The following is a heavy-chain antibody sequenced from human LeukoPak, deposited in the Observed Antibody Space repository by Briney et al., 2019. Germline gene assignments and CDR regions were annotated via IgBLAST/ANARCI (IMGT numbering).Heavy chain of an antibody. CDR3: ARDRRRDGYNL. CDR2: ISAYNGNT. Sequence: GASVKVSCKASGYTFITYAIHWVRQAPGQRLEWMGWISAYNGNTNYAQKLQGRVTMTTDTSTSTAYMELRSLRSDDTAVYYCARDRRRDGYNLWGQGTLVTVSS. D-gene: IGHD5-24*01. J-gene: IGHJ4*02. CDR1: GYTFITYA. V-gene: IGHV1-18*01.